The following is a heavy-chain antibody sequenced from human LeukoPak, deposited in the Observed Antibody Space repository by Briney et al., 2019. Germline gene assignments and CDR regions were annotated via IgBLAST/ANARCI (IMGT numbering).Heavy chain of an antibody. CDR1: GYTFSSYY. Sequence: ASVKVSCKASGYTFSSYYMHWVRQAPGQGPEWMGLINPSGGTTTYAQKFQGRLTMTWDTSTSTVYMELSNLGSEDTAVYYCARGYIAATIGGGVNWFDPWGQGTLVTVSS. CDR2: INPSGGTT. V-gene: IGHV1-46*01. CDR3: ARGYIAATIGGGVNWFDP. D-gene: IGHD5-12*01. J-gene: IGHJ5*02.